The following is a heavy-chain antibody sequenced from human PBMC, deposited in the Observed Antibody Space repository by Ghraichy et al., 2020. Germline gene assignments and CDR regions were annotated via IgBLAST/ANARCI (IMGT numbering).Heavy chain of an antibody. CDR3: ARQWWDASGSYFDY. J-gene: IGHJ4*02. Sequence: SETLSLTCTVSGGSISSSSYYWGWIRQPPGKGLEWIGTIYYSGGTYYNPSLKSRVTISVDTSKNQFSLRLSSVTAADTALYYCARQWWDASGSYFDYWGQGTLVTVSS. CDR1: GGSISSSSYY. CDR2: IYYSGGT. D-gene: IGHD3-10*01. V-gene: IGHV4-39*01.